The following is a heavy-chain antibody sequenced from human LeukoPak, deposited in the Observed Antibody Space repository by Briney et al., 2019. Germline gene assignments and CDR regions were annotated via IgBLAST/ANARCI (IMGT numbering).Heavy chain of an antibody. J-gene: IGHJ4*02. V-gene: IGHV3-9*01. CDR2: ISWNSGSI. D-gene: IGHD6-19*01. Sequence: GRSLRLSCAASGFTFDDYAMHWVRQAPGKGLEWGSGISWNSGSIGYADSVKGRFTISRDNAKNSLYLQMNSLRAEDTALYYCAKGPYSSGWYYFDYWGQGTLVTVSS. CDR3: AKGPYSSGWYYFDY. CDR1: GFTFDDYA.